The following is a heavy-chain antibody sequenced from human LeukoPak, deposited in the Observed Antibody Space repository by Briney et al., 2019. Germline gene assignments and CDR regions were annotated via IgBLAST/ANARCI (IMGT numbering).Heavy chain of an antibody. D-gene: IGHD4-17*01. J-gene: IGHJ4*02. V-gene: IGHV4-38-2*01. CDR2: IFHSGNS. Sequence: SETLSLTCAVSSYSISSGSYWGWLRQSPGKGLEWAGSIFHSGNSYYNPSLESRLTMSVDTSKNQFSLKLTSVTAADTALYYCARVTYVDDMLYQYFDYWGRGILVTVSS. CDR3: ARVTYVDDMLYQYFDY. CDR1: SYSISSGSY.